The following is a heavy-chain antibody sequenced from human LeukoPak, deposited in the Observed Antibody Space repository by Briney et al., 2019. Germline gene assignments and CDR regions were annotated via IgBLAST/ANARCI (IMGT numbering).Heavy chain of an antibody. Sequence: ASVKASCKASGYTFTGYYMHWVRQAPGQGLEWMGWINPDSGGTNYAQKFQGRVTMTRDTSISTAYMELSRLRSDDTAVYYCARVYHNCGGDCYPYFDYWGQGTLVTVSS. CDR1: GYTFTGYY. J-gene: IGHJ4*02. V-gene: IGHV1-2*02. D-gene: IGHD2-21*01. CDR3: ARVYHNCGGDCYPYFDY. CDR2: INPDSGGT.